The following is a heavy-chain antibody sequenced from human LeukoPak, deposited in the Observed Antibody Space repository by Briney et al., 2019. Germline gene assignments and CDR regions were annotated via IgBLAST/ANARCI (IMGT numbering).Heavy chain of an antibody. CDR2: LRYDGSNK. V-gene: IGHV3-30*02. CDR3: ARGDVDEVFYLDF. J-gene: IGHJ4*02. Sequence: RGSLRLSCAASGFTFSSYGMHWVRQAPGKGLEWVAFLRYDGSNKYYADSVKGRFTISRDNSKNTLYLQMNSLKAQEPPVCYFARGDVDEVFYLDFWARGTLVTVAS. CDR1: GFTFSSYG. D-gene: IGHD1-14*01.